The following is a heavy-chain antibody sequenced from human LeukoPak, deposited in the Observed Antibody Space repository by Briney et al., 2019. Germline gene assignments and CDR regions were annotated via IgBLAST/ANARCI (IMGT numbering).Heavy chain of an antibody. CDR1: GFTFTSYS. CDR2: ISSSSSFI. V-gene: IGHV3-21*01. Sequence: GGSLRLSCAASGFTFTSYSMNWVRQAPGKGLEWVSSISSSSSFIYYTDSVRGRFTISRDNAKNSLYLQMNSLRAEDTAVYYCARRAGAYSHPYDYWGQGTLVTVSS. CDR3: ARRAGAYSHPYDY. J-gene: IGHJ4*02. D-gene: IGHD4/OR15-4a*01.